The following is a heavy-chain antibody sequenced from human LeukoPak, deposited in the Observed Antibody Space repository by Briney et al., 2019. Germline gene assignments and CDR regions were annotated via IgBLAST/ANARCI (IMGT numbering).Heavy chain of an antibody. CDR2: IYYSGST. CDR1: GGSISSSSYY. Sequence: SETLSLTCTVSGGSISSSSYYWGWIRQPPGKGLEWIGSIYYSGSTYYNPSLKSRVTISVDTSKNQFSLKLSSVTAADTAVYYCARGPLGQRSWFDPWGQGTLVTVSS. V-gene: IGHV4-39*07. D-gene: IGHD6-25*01. J-gene: IGHJ5*02. CDR3: ARGPLGQRSWFDP.